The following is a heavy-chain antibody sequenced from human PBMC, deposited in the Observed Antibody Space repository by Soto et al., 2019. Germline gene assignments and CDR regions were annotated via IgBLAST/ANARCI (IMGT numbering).Heavy chain of an antibody. J-gene: IGHJ2*01. Sequence: QVQLQESGPGLVKPSGTLSLTCAVSGGSISSSNWWSWVRQPPGKGLEWIGEIYHSGSTNYNPSLKSRVTISVAKSKNQFPLKLSSVTAADTAVYYCARGRFYERKTYWYFDLWGRGTLVTVSS. V-gene: IGHV4-4*02. CDR3: ARGRFYERKTYWYFDL. D-gene: IGHD3-3*01. CDR1: GGSISSSNW. CDR2: IYHSGST.